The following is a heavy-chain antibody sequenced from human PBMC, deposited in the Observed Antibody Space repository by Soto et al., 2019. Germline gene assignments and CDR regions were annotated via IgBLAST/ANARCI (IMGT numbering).Heavy chain of an antibody. D-gene: IGHD3-22*01. Sequence: QVQLVQSGAEVKKPGSSVKVSCKASGGTFSSYAISWVRQAPGQGLEWMGGIIPIFGTADYAQKFQGRVTITAAESTSTGNMAVGSLGSEDTAVYYCASHYDSSGYYYRGLDYWGQGTLVTVSS. CDR1: GGTFSSYA. CDR2: IIPIFGTA. CDR3: ASHYDSSGYYYRGLDY. V-gene: IGHV1-69*12. J-gene: IGHJ4*02.